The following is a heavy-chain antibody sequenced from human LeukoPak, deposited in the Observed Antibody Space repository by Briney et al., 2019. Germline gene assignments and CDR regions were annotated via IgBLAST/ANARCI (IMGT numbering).Heavy chain of an antibody. Sequence: PSETLSLTCAVYGGSFSGYYWSWIRQPPGKGLEWIGEINHSGSTNYNPSLKSRVTISVDTSKNQFSLKLSSVTAADTAVYYCARGRGYCSSTSCSRYYYYYMDVWGKGATVTVSS. CDR2: INHSGST. V-gene: IGHV4-34*01. D-gene: IGHD2-2*01. CDR3: ARGRGYCSSTSCSRYYYYYMDV. J-gene: IGHJ6*03. CDR1: GGSFSGYY.